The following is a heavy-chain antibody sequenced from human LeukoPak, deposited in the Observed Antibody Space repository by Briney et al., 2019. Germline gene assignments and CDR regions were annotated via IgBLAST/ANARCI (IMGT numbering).Heavy chain of an antibody. J-gene: IGHJ4*02. Sequence: ASVKVSCKASGYTFTGYYMHWVRQAPGQGLEWMGWINPNSGGTNYAQKFQGRVTMTRDTSISTAYMELSRLRSDDTAVYYCARGVSSGYSSSWYGYYFDYWGQGTLVTVSS. CDR3: ARGVSSGYSSSWYGYYFDY. D-gene: IGHD6-13*01. CDR1: GYTFTGYY. CDR2: INPNSGGT. V-gene: IGHV1-2*02.